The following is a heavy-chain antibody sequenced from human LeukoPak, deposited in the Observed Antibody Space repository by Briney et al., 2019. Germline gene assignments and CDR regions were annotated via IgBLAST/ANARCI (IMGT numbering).Heavy chain of an antibody. V-gene: IGHV3-33*01. CDR3: TRHGAVGPPA. Sequence: GGSLRLSCAASGFTFSSYGMHWVRQAPGKGLEWVAVIWYDGSDKYYADSVKGRFTISRDNSKNTVYLQMNSLKTEDTAVYYCTRHGAVGPPAWGQGTLVTVSS. CDR1: GFTFSSYG. J-gene: IGHJ4*02. CDR2: IWYDGSDK. D-gene: IGHD2-2*01.